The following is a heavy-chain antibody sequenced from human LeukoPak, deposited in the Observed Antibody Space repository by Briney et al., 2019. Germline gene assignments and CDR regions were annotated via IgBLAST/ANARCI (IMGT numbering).Heavy chain of an antibody. V-gene: IGHV3-49*04. Sequence: GGSLRLSCTASGFSFGDYAMTWVRQAPGKGLEWVGFIRSKVYGGTTEYAASVKGRSTISRDDSKNIAYLQMNSLKTEDTGVYYCTRDSWVREYLLGALEFWGQGALVTVSS. CDR1: GFSFGDYA. J-gene: IGHJ4*02. D-gene: IGHD3-10*01. CDR3: TRDSWVREYLLGALEF. CDR2: IRSKVYGGTT.